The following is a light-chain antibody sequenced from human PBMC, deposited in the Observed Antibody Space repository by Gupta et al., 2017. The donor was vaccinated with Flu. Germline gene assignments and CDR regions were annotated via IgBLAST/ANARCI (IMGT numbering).Light chain of an antibody. CDR1: SYNIGAGYD. CDR3: QSYDSSLSVVV. CDR2: CNS. Sequence: QSVLTQPPSVSGAPGQRVTISCTGSSYNIGAGYDVHWYQQLPGTAPKLLIYCNSNRPSGVPYRFSGSKSGTSAALAITGRQAEDEADYYCQSYDSSLSVVVFGGGTKLTVL. J-gene: IGLJ2*01. V-gene: IGLV1-40*01.